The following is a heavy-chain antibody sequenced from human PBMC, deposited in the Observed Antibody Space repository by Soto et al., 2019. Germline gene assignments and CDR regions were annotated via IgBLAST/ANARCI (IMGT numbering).Heavy chain of an antibody. Sequence: PAETLSLTCTVSGAAISGFYWSWFRKSAGKGLEWIGRIYATGTTDYNPSLKSRVMMSVDTSKKQFSMKLRSVTAADTAVYYCVRDGTKTLRDWFDPWGQGTLVTVSS. CDR2: IYATGTT. J-gene: IGHJ5*02. CDR1: GAAISGFY. CDR3: VRDGTKTLRDWFDP. V-gene: IGHV4-4*07. D-gene: IGHD1-1*01.